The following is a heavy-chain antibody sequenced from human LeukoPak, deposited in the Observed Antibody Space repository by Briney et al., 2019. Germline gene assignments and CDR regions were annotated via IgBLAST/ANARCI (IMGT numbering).Heavy chain of an antibody. D-gene: IGHD3-9*01. CDR1: GFTFSSYA. J-gene: IGHJ4*02. CDR3: ARDSSDHLRYFDGLDY. CDR2: ISYDGSNK. Sequence: GGSLRPSCAASGFTFSSYAMHWVRQAPGKGLEWVAVISYDGSNKYYADSVKGRFTISRDNSKNTLYLQMNSLRAEDTAVYYCARDSSDHLRYFDGLDYWGQGTLVTVSS. V-gene: IGHV3-30*04.